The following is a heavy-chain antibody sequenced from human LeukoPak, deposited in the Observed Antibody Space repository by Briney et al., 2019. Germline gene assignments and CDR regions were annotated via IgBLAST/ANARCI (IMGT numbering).Heavy chain of an antibody. CDR2: ISSSSSYI. J-gene: IGHJ3*02. D-gene: IGHD4-17*01. CDR3: ASDGDYDAFDI. V-gene: IGHV3-21*01. CDR1: GFTFSSYS. Sequence: GGSLRLSCAASGFTFSSYSMNWVRQAPGKGLEWVSPISSSSSYIYYADSVKGRFTISRDNAKNSLYLQMNSLRAEDTAVYYCASDGDYDAFDIWGQGTMVTVSS.